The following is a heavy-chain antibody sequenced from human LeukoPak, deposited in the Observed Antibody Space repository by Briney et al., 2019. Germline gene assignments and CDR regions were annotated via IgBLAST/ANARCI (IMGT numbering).Heavy chain of an antibody. CDR1: GFTVSSNS. D-gene: IGHD4/OR15-4a*01. CDR2: IYSDNT. V-gene: IGHV3-53*01. Sequence: GGSLRLSCTVSGFTVSSNSMSWVRQAPGKGLEWVSFIYSDNTHYSDSVEGRFTISRDNSKNTLYLQMNSLRAEDTAVYCCARRAGAYSHPYDYWGQGTLVTVSS. CDR3: ARRAGAYSHPYDY. J-gene: IGHJ4*02.